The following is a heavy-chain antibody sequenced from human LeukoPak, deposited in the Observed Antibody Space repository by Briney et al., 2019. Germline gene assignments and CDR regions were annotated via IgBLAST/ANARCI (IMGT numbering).Heavy chain of an antibody. CDR2: ISYDGSNK. Sequence: GGSLRLSCAASGFTFSSYAMHWVRQAPGKGLEWVAVISYDGSNKYYADSVKGRFTISRDNAKNSLYLQMNSLRAEDTAVYYCARVYYDFWSGYRQSDYWGQGTLVTVSS. J-gene: IGHJ4*02. V-gene: IGHV3-30-3*01. D-gene: IGHD3-3*01. CDR1: GFTFSSYA. CDR3: ARVYYDFWSGYRQSDY.